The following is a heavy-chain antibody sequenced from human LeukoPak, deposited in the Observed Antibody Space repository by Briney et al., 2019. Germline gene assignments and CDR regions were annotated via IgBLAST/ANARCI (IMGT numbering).Heavy chain of an antibody. J-gene: IGHJ4*02. Sequence: ASVKVSCKASGYTFTGYYMHWVRQAPGQGLEWMGWINPNSGGTNYAQKFQGRVTMTRDTSISTAYMELSRLRSDDTAVYYCVRSGSSLKPLDYWGQGTLVTVSS. CDR3: VRSGSSLKPLDY. D-gene: IGHD6-13*01. CDR1: GYTFTGYY. V-gene: IGHV1-2*02. CDR2: INPNSGGT.